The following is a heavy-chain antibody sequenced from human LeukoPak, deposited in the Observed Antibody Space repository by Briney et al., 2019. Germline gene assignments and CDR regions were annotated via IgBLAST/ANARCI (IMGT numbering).Heavy chain of an antibody. D-gene: IGHD3-16*02. V-gene: IGHV3-30-3*01. CDR3: AGEYEEVYDYVWGSYRYAGYFDY. J-gene: IGHJ4*02. CDR2: ISYDGSNK. Sequence: GGSLRLSCADSGFTFSSYAMHWVRQAPGKGLEWVAVISYDGSNKYYADSVKGRFTISRDNSKNTLYLQMNSLRAEVTAVYYCAGEYEEVYDYVWGSYRYAGYFDYWGQGTLVTVSS. CDR1: GFTFSSYA.